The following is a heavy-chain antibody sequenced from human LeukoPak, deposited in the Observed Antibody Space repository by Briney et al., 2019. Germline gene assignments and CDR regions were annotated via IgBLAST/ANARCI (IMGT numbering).Heavy chain of an antibody. J-gene: IGHJ5*02. V-gene: IGHV1-18*01. CDR2: ISGYNGNT. Sequence: ASVKVPCKASGYTFTSDGIIWVRQAPGQGLEWMGWISGYNGNTNYAQKLQGRVTMTTDTPTSTAYMELRSLRSDDTAVYYCARGGGRLELRRNWFDPWGQGTLVTVSS. CDR3: ARGGGRLELRRNWFDP. D-gene: IGHD1-7*01. CDR1: GYTFTSDG.